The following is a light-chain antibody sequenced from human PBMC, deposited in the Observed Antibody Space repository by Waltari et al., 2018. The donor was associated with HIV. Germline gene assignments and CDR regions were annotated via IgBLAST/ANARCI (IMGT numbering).Light chain of an antibody. CDR1: SQYGGRYTP. Sequence: QSGLDSPSSRSWAPGKAITIPRTCSSQYGGRYTPGSWYQQHPGKAPKLMIFEGINRPSGVSNRFSGSKSGNTASLTISGLQAEDEADYYCCSYAGSSNWVFGGGTKLTVL. CDR2: EGI. J-gene: IGLJ3*02. V-gene: IGLV2-23*01. CDR3: CSYAGSSNWV.